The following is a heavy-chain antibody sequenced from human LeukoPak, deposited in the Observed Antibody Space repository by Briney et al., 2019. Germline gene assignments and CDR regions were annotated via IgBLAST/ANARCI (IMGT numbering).Heavy chain of an antibody. Sequence: PSETLSLTCTVSGGSISSGGYYWSWIRQHPGKGLEWIGYIYYSGSTYYNPSLKSRLTISVDTSKNQFSLKLSSVTAADTAVYYCARASRITIFGVVGYYFDYWGQGTLVTVSS. D-gene: IGHD3-3*01. J-gene: IGHJ4*02. CDR2: IYYSGST. V-gene: IGHV4-31*03. CDR3: ARASRITIFGVVGYYFDY. CDR1: GGSISSGGYY.